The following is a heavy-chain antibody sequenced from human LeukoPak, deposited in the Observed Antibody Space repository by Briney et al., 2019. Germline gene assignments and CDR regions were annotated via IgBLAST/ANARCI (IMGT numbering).Heavy chain of an antibody. CDR2: FYHSGST. CDR1: GGSVTSGAYS. D-gene: IGHD6-13*01. Sequence: PSGTLSLTCAVSGGSVTSGAYSWTWIRQPPGKGLEWIGYFYHSGSTYYNPSVKSRVTISVDRSKNQFSLKLGSVTAADTAVYYCVSVPAAADRGYFDFWAREPGSPSPQ. CDR3: VSVPAAADRGYFDF. V-gene: IGHV4-30-2*01. J-gene: IGHJ4*02.